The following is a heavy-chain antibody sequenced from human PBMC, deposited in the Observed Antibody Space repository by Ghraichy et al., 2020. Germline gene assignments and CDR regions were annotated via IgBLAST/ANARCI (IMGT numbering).Heavy chain of an antibody. V-gene: IGHV3-23*01. Sequence: LSLTCATSGFTFSSYAMSWVRQAPGEGLEWVSVISGSGGSTYYAGSVKGRFTISRDNSINTLYLQMNSLRAEDTAVYYCAKSSSSGYYTEGDYWGQGTLVTVSS. CDR2: ISGSGGST. J-gene: IGHJ4*02. CDR1: GFTFSSYA. D-gene: IGHD6-19*01. CDR3: AKSSSSGYYTEGDY.